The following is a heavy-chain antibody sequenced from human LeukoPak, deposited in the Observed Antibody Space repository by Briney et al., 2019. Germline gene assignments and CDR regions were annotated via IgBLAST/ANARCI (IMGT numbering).Heavy chain of an antibody. CDR1: GFTFSAYW. V-gene: IGHV3-7*01. J-gene: IGHJ4*02. CDR2: IKQDGSEK. D-gene: IGHD3-10*01. Sequence: GGSLRLSCSASGFTFSAYWMSWVRQAPGKGLEWVANIKQDGSEKYYVDSVKGRFTISRDNAKNSLYLQMNSLRGEDTAVYYCARDPPREESHWGQGTLVTVSS. CDR3: ARDPPREESH.